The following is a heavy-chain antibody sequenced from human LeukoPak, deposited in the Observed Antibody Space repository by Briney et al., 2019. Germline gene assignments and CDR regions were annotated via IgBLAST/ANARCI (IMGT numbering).Heavy chain of an antibody. D-gene: IGHD3-10*01. Sequence: GGSLRLSCAVSGFTFSSYAMHWVRQAPGKGLEWVSAISATGGSTYYADSVKGRFSISRDNSKNTLYLQMNSLRDEDTAVYYCANGRGEFGELSHDYWGQGTLVTVSS. CDR1: GFTFSSYA. J-gene: IGHJ4*02. CDR3: ANGRGEFGELSHDY. V-gene: IGHV3-23*01. CDR2: ISATGGST.